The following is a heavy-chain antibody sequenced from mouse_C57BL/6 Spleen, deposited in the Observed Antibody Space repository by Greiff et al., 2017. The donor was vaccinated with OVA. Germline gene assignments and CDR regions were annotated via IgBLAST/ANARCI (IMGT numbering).Heavy chain of an antibody. CDR2: INPNNGGT. CDR1: GYTFTDYN. Sequence: VQLKQSGPELVKPGASVKMSCKASGYTFTDYNMHWVKQSHGKSLEWIGYINPNNGGTSYNQKFKGKATLTVNKSSSTAYMELRSLTSEDSAVYYCARGPRWGYFDYWGQGTTLTVSS. J-gene: IGHJ2*01. D-gene: IGHD2-3*01. CDR3: ARGPRWGYFDY. V-gene: IGHV1-22*01.